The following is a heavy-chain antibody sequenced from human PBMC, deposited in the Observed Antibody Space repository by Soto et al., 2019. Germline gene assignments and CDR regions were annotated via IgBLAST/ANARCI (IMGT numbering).Heavy chain of an antibody. J-gene: IGHJ4*02. CDR3: VTDVPNDIYPYDY. CDR2: IKSKADGETT. Sequence: GGSLRLSCAASGFTFSGAWMTWVRQAPGKGLEWVGLIKSKADGETTHYAAPVEGSFTISRDDSKSTLSLQMNSLTVVDIAVYYCVTDVPNDIYPYDYWGQGTLVTVSS. CDR1: GFTFSGAW. D-gene: IGHD3-9*01. V-gene: IGHV3-15*01.